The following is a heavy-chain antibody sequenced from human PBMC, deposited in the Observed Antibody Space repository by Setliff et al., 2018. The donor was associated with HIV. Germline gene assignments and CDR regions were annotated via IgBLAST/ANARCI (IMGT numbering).Heavy chain of an antibody. CDR3: ARDGPIVGATTIFNY. CDR2: IYHSGST. D-gene: IGHD1-26*01. Sequence: SETLSLTCTVSGYPISSGYYWGWIRQPPGKGLEWIGSIYHSGSTYYNPSLKSRVTISVDTSKNQFSLKLSSVTAADTAVYYCARDGPIVGATTIFNYWGQGTLVTVSS. CDR1: GYPISSGYY. J-gene: IGHJ4*02. V-gene: IGHV4-38-2*02.